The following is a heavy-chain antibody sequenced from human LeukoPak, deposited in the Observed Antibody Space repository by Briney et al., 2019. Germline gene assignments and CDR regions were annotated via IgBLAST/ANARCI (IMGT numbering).Heavy chain of an antibody. D-gene: IGHD5-18*01. Sequence: SGTLSLTCAVYGGSFSGYYWSWIRQPPGKGLEWIGEINHSGSTNYNPSLKSRVTISVDTSKNQFSLKLSSVTAADTAVYYCASRGYSYGYVDYWGQGTLVTVSS. CDR1: GGSFSGYY. V-gene: IGHV4-34*01. CDR2: INHSGST. J-gene: IGHJ4*02. CDR3: ASRGYSYGYVDY.